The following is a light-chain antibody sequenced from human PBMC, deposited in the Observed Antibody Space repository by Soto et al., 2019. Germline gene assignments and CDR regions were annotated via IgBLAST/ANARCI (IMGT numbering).Light chain of an antibody. CDR3: QQFSSYPLT. Sequence: EFVLTHSPGTLSLSPCERATLSFRASQTVRNNYLARYQQKPGQAPRLLIYDASSRATDIPDRFSGGGSGTDFTLTISRLEPEDFAVYYCQQFSSYPLTFGGGTKVDIK. J-gene: IGKJ4*01. CDR1: QTVRNNY. V-gene: IGKV3-20*01. CDR2: DAS.